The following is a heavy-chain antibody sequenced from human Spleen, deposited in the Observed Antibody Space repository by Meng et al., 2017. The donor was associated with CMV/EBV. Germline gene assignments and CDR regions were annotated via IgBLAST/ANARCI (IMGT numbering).Heavy chain of an antibody. Sequence: KGSGYSCTDYWICWVRQMPGKGLEWMGIIYPGDSDTRYSPSFQGQVTISADKSISTASLQWSSLRASDTAMYYCARRSYYYQYGMDVWGQGTTVTVSS. CDR3: ARRSYYYQYGMDV. D-gene: IGHD1-26*01. J-gene: IGHJ6*02. V-gene: IGHV5-51*01. CDR2: IYPGDSDT. CDR1: GYSCTDYW.